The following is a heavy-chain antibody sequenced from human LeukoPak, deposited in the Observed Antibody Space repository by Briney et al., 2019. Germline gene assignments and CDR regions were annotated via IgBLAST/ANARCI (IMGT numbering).Heavy chain of an antibody. D-gene: IGHD3-22*01. CDR2: IKSKTDDGAI. Sequence: GGSLRLSCAASGLTFRDAWMSWVRQAPGKGLEWVGRIKSKTDDGAIDYAAPVKGRFTISRDDSKNTLYLQMNSLKTEDTAVYYCTTGERRYDSSGYYPYYFVYWGQGTLATVSS. J-gene: IGHJ4*02. CDR3: TTGERRYDSSGYYPYYFVY. V-gene: IGHV3-15*01. CDR1: GLTFRDAW.